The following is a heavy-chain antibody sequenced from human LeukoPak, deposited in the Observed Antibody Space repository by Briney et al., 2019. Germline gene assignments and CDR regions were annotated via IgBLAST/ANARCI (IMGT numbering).Heavy chain of an antibody. J-gene: IGHJ4*02. CDR3: AKALSSSWARLDY. CDR1: GFTFSSYA. V-gene: IGHV3-23*01. CDR2: ISGSGGSA. D-gene: IGHD6-13*01. Sequence: GGSLRLSCAASGFTFSSYAMSWVSQAPGKGLEWVAVISGSGGSAYYADSVKGRFTISRDNSKNTLYLQMNSLRAEDTAIYYCAKALSSSWARLDYWGQGTLLTVSS.